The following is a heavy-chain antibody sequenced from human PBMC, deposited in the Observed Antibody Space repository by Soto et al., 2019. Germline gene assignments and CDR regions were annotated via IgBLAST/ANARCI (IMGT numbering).Heavy chain of an antibody. CDR2: ISGSGGST. CDR1: GFTFSSYA. CDR3: AKDGRGDYDYFDY. Sequence: EVQLLESGGGLVQPGGSLRLSCAASGFTFSSYAMSWVRQAPGKGLEWVSAISGSGGSTYYADSVKGRFTISRDNSKNTLYLQINSLRAEDTAVYYCAKDGRGDYDYFDYWGQGTLVTVSS. J-gene: IGHJ4*02. D-gene: IGHD4-17*01. V-gene: IGHV3-23*01.